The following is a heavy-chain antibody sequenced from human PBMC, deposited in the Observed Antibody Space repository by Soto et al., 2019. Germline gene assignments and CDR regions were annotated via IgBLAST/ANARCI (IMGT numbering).Heavy chain of an antibody. D-gene: IGHD1-26*01. V-gene: IGHV1-69*06. Sequence: QVQLVQSGAEVKKPGSSVKVSCKTSGGTFSTYSIVWVRQAPGEGLEWMGWIIPIFGTANYAQKFQDRVTITADKSTSTAFMELSSLKSEDTAMYYCASSSGNNYGVGTNYYFDYWGQGTLVTVSS. J-gene: IGHJ4*02. CDR3: ASSSGNNYGVGTNYYFDY. CDR1: GGTFSTYS. CDR2: IIPIFGTA.